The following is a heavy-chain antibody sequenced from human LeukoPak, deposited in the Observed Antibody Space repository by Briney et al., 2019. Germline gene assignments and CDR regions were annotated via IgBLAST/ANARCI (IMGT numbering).Heavy chain of an antibody. Sequence: SQTLSLTCNVSGDSISSGDYYWSWIRQPAGKGLEWIGRISSSGSTNYNPSFKCRVTISVATSKYQFSLKLSSVTAADTAVYFWARGPYSYDSSGAFDIWGQGTMVTVYS. J-gene: IGHJ3*02. D-gene: IGHD3-22*01. CDR1: GDSISSGDYY. CDR2: ISSSGST. CDR3: ARGPYSYDSSGAFDI. V-gene: IGHV4-61*02.